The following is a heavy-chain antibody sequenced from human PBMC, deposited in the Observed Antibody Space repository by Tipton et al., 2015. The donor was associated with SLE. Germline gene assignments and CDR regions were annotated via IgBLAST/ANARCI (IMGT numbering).Heavy chain of an antibody. CDR3: ARGVGAYYYYGKDV. Sequence: TLSLTCAVYGGSFSGYYWSWIRQPAGKGLEWIGRIYTSGSTNYNPSLKSRVTISVDTSKNQFSLKLNSVTAADTAVYYCARGVGAYYYYGKDVWGQGTTVTVSS. D-gene: IGHD1-26*01. CDR1: GGSFSGYY. CDR2: IYTSGST. J-gene: IGHJ6*02. V-gene: IGHV4-59*10.